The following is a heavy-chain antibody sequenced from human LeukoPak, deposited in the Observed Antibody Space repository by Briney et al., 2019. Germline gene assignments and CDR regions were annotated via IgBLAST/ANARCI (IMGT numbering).Heavy chain of an antibody. CDR3: ARARGYSYGCYFDY. V-gene: IGHV3-30*03. Sequence: GRSLRLSCAASGFTFSTYGIHWVRQAPGKGLEWVAVISYDGSNKYYADSVKGRFTISRDNSKNTLYLQMNSLRAEDTAVYYCARARGYSYGCYFDYWGQGTLVTVSS. CDR2: ISYDGSNK. CDR1: GFTFSTYG. J-gene: IGHJ4*02. D-gene: IGHD5-18*01.